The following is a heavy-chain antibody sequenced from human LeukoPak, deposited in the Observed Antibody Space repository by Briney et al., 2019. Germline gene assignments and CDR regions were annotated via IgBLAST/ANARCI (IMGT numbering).Heavy chain of an antibody. J-gene: IGHJ3*02. CDR1: GLTFSIFE. V-gene: IGHV3-48*03. CDR3: AKGGSPGYNFNAFDM. CDR2: ISCSGNIK. D-gene: IGHD3-9*01. Sequence: PGGSLRLSCEASGLTFSIFEMNWVRLAPGKGLEWVSFISCSGNIKLYADSVRGRFTIPRDNAKHSLYLHMSCLRAADTAVYYCAKGGSPGYNFNAFDMWGQGTVVAVS.